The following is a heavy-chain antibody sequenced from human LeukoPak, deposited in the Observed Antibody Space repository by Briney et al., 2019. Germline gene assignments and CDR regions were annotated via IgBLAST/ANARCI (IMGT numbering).Heavy chain of an antibody. CDR3: ARLLDVYEWELSLGHDAFDI. CDR1: GGSISSGPYF. D-gene: IGHD1-26*01. Sequence: PSETLSLTCSVSGGSISSGPYFWGWIRQPPGKGLERIVYIYDSGSTYYNPSLKSRVTISVDRAKNQFSLKLSSVTAADTAVYYCARLLDVYEWELSLGHDAFDIWGQGTMVTVSS. CDR2: IYDSGST. J-gene: IGHJ3*02. V-gene: IGHV4-30-2*01.